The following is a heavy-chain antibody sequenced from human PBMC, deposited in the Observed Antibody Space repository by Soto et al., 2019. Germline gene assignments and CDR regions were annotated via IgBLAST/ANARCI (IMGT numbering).Heavy chain of an antibody. Sequence: QVQLVESGGGVVHPERSLRLSCAASGFTFSSFAMHWVRQAPGKGLEWVAVISHDGSHQLYGDSVRGRFTISRDSAKTTLYLQMNSLRPEDTAAYYCARVKTDYSNPRGGFFYYGMDVWGQGTTVTVSS. V-gene: IGHV3-30-3*01. CDR2: ISHDGSHQ. D-gene: IGHD4-4*01. CDR1: GFTFSSFA. J-gene: IGHJ6*02. CDR3: ARVKTDYSNPRGGFFYYGMDV.